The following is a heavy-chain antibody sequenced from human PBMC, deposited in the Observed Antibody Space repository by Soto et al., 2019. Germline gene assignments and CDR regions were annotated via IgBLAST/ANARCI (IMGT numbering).Heavy chain of an antibody. CDR1: GGSISSSNW. D-gene: IGHD4-17*01. CDR2: IYHSGST. J-gene: IGHJ6*02. CDR3: ASITTTVTTSPGDMDV. V-gene: IGHV4-4*02. Sequence: NPSESLSLTCAASGGSISSSNWWSWVRQPPGKGLEWIGEIYHSGSTNYNPSLKSRVTISVDKSKNQFSLKLSSVTAADTAVYYCASITTTVTTSPGDMDVWGQGTTVTVSS.